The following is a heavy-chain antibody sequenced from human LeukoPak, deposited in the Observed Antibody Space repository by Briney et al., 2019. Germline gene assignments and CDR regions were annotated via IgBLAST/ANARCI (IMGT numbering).Heavy chain of an antibody. CDR3: ARDRYGSGSYSKGWRYGMDV. Sequence: ASETLSPTCTDSGGYISSYSWSWIRQPPGKGPERIGDIYYSGSTNYNPSLKSRVTISVDTSKNQFSLKLSSVTAADTAVYYCARDRYGSGSYSKGWRYGMDVWGQGTTVTVSS. J-gene: IGHJ6*02. D-gene: IGHD3-10*01. CDR1: GGYISSYS. CDR2: IYYSGST. V-gene: IGHV4-59*01.